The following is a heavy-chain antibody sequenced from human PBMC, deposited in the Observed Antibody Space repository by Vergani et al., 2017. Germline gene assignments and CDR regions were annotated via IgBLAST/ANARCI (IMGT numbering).Heavy chain of an antibody. CDR1: GFTFNRYG. D-gene: IGHD2-15*01. CDR3: ARDLAYCHEGSCAL. Sequence: QVQLVQSGGGVVQPGGSLRLSCVASGFTFNRYGMQWVRQAPGKGLEWVAYVLFDGSNEYYADSVQGRFIVSRDNSNDALYLQMNSLRTDDTAVYYCARDLAYCHEGSCALWGQGSVVTVSS. J-gene: IGHJ4*02. CDR2: VLFDGSNE. V-gene: IGHV3-30*02.